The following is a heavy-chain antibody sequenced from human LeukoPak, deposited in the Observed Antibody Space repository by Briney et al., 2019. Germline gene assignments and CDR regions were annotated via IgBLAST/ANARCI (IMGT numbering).Heavy chain of an antibody. J-gene: IGHJ4*02. CDR2: ISSSSSYI. CDR1: GFAFSSYS. CDR3: ASETLYVITH. Sequence: GGSLRLSCAASGFAFSSYSMNWVRQAPGKGLEWVSSISSSSSYIYYADSVKGRFTISRDNAKNSLYLQMNSLRAEDTAVYYCASETLYVITHWGQGTLVTVSS. V-gene: IGHV3-21*01. D-gene: IGHD3-22*01.